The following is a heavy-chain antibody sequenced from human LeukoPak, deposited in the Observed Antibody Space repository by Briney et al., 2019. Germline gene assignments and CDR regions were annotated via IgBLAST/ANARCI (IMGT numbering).Heavy chain of an antibody. CDR1: GFAFSDYW. J-gene: IGHJ3*02. D-gene: IGHD3-22*01. V-gene: IGHV3-74*01. CDR2: VKSDGRTT. Sequence: GGSLRLSCAASGFAFSDYWMHWVRHAPGKGLVWVSRVKSDGRTTTYADSVKGRFTISRDNAKNTLYLQMNSLRAEDTAVYYCATVYYFESSGLDAFDIWGQGTMATVSS. CDR3: ATVYYFESSGLDAFDI.